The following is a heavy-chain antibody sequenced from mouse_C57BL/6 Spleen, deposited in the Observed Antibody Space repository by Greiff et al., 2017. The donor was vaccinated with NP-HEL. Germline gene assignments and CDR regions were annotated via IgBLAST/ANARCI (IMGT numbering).Heavy chain of an antibody. CDR1: GFTFSDYG. V-gene: IGHV5-17*01. Sequence: EVKLQQPGTELVKPGGSLKLSCAASGFTFSDYGMHWVRQAPEKGLEWVAYISSGSSTIYYADTVKGRFTISRDNAKNTLFLQMTSLRSEDTAMYYCARDSSGWCAYWGQGTLVTVSA. CDR2: ISSGSSTI. J-gene: IGHJ3*01. CDR3: ARDSSGWCAY. D-gene: IGHD3-2*02.